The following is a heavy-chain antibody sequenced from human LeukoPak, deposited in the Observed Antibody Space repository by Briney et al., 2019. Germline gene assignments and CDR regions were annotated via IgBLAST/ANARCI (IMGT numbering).Heavy chain of an antibody. V-gene: IGHV3-53*01. D-gene: IGHD2/OR15-2a*01. CDR1: GFTVSSNY. Sequence: GGSLRLTCAASGFTVSSNYMSWVRQAPGKGLEWVSVIYSGGSTYYADSVKGRFTISRDNSKNTLYLQMDSLRAEDTAVYYCARDFPAFDWGQGTLVTVSS. J-gene: IGHJ4*02. CDR3: ARDFPAFD. CDR2: IYSGGST.